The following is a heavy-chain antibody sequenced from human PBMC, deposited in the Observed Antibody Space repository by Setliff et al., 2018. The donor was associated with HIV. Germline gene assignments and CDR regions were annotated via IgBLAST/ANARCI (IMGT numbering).Heavy chain of an antibody. Sequence: GGSLRLSCAASGFTFSSYWMHWVRQAPGKGLVWVSRIRSDGSSTTYADSVKGRFTISRDNAKNTLYLQMNSLRAEDTAVYYCSRHLGYCSTTNSCWGQGTPVTVSS. CDR3: SRHLGYCSTTNSC. CDR2: IRSDGSST. CDR1: GFTFSSYW. J-gene: IGHJ4*02. D-gene: IGHD2-2*03. V-gene: IGHV3-74*01.